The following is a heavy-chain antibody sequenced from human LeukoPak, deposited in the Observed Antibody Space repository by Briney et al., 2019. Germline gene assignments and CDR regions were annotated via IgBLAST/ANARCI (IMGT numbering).Heavy chain of an antibody. CDR1: GGSISSGDYY. J-gene: IGHJ6*03. CDR2: IYYSGST. CDR3: ARGHDCSSTSCYYYYYYMDV. Sequence: PSETLSLTCTVSGGSISSGDYYLSWIRQPPGKGLEWIGYIYYSGSTYYNPSLKSRVTISVDTSKNQFSLKLSSVTAADTAVYYCARGHDCSSTSCYYYYYYMDVWGKGTTVTVSS. D-gene: IGHD2-2*01. V-gene: IGHV4-30-4*08.